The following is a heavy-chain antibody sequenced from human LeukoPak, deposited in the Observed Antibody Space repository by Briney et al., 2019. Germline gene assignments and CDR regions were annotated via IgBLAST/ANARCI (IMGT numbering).Heavy chain of an antibody. D-gene: IGHD3-10*01. J-gene: IGHJ3*02. CDR1: GFTFSSYS. Sequence: GGSLSLSCAASGFTFSSYSMNWVRQAPGKGLEWVSSISSSSSYIYYAESVKGRFTISRDNAKNSLYLQMNSLRAEDTAVYYCANPSSGALGNAFDIWGQGTMVTVSS. CDR3: ANPSSGALGNAFDI. CDR2: ISSSSSYI. V-gene: IGHV3-21*01.